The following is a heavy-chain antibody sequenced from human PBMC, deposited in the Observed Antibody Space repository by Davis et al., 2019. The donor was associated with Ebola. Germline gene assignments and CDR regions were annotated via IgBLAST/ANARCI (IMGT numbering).Heavy chain of an antibody. V-gene: IGHV3-30-3*01. D-gene: IGHD6-6*01. CDR1: GFTFSSYA. CDR3: TRCSPNRRLRY. CDR2: ISYHGSNK. J-gene: IGHJ4*02. Sequence: PGGSLRLSCAASGFTFSSYAMHWVRQAPGKGLEWVAVISYHGSNKYYEDSVKGRFTISRDNSKNTLYLQMNSLKTEDTAVYYCTRCSPNRRLRYWGQGTLVTVSS.